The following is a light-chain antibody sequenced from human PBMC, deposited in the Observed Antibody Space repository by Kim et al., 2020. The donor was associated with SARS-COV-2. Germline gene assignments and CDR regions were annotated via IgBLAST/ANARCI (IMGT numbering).Light chain of an antibody. Sequence: EIVLTQSPGTLSLSPGERATLSCRASQSVSSSYLAWYQQKPGQAPRLLIYGASSRATGIPDRFSGSGSGTDFTLTISRLEPEDFAVYYWQKYGSSPATFGGGTKVDIK. CDR3: QKYGSSPAT. CDR2: GAS. V-gene: IGKV3-20*01. CDR1: QSVSSSY. J-gene: IGKJ4*01.